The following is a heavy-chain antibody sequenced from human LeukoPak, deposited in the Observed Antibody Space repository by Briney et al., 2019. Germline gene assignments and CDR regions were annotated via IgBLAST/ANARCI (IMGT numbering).Heavy chain of an antibody. CDR3: AKHSGSYFIYYVDS. V-gene: IGHV3-23*01. J-gene: IGHJ4*02. CDR1: GFTFSSYG. Sequence: VGSLRLSCAASGFTFSSYGMSWVRQAPGKGLEWVSTISGSAYNTYYADSVKGRFTISRDNSANTLYLQMNSLRAEDTALYYCAKHSGSYFIYYVDSWGQGTLVTVSS. CDR2: ISGSAYNT. D-gene: IGHD1-26*01.